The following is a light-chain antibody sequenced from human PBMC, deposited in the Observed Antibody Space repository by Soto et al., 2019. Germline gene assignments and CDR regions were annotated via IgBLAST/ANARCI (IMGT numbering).Light chain of an antibody. V-gene: IGLV1-40*01. J-gene: IGLJ2*01. CDR2: GNS. CDR1: SSNIGAGYD. CDR3: QSYDSSLSVV. Sequence: QSVLTQPPSVSGAPGQRVTISCTGSSSNIGAGYDVHWYKQLPGTAPKLLIYGNSNRPSGVPDGFSGSKSGTSASLAITGLQAEDEADYYCQSYDSSLSVVFGGGTKLTVL.